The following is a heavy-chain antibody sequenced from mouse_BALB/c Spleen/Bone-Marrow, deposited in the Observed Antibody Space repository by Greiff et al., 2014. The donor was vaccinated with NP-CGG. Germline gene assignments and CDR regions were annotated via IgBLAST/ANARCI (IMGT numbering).Heavy chain of an antibody. CDR3: TRGGSSPYYFDY. CDR1: GYTFTSYW. J-gene: IGHJ2*01. CDR2: IYPSDSYT. V-gene: IGHV1-69*02. D-gene: IGHD1-1*01. Sequence: VQLQESGAELVRPGASVKLSCKASGYTFTSYWINWVKQRLGQGLEWIGNIYPSDSYTNYNQKFKDKATLTVDKSSTTAYMQLSSPTSEDSAVYYCTRGGSSPYYFDYWGQGTTLTVSS.